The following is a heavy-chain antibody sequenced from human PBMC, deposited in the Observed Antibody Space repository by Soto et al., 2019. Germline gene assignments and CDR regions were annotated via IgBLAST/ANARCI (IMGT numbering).Heavy chain of an antibody. CDR1: GGSITDYA. D-gene: IGHD2-21*02. CDR2: IFSSGST. J-gene: IGHJ5*02. Sequence: SETLSLTCTVSGGSITDYAWVWIRQPAGKGLEWIGRIFSSGSTNYNPSLKGRITMSLDTSKNQFSLKLNSATATDTAVYFCARDQGVVVTADNWFDPWGHGILVTHSS. V-gene: IGHV4-4*07. CDR3: ARDQGVVVTADNWFDP.